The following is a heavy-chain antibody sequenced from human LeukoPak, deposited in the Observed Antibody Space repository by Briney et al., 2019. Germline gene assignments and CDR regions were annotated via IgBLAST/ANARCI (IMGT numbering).Heavy chain of an antibody. V-gene: IGHV4-39*01. CDR3: ASPRGPYNWFDP. Sequence: SETLSLTCTVSGGSISSSSYYWGWIRQPPGKGLEWIGSIYYSGSTYYNPSLKSRVTISVDTSKNQFSLKLSSVTAADTAVYYCASPRGPYNWFDPWGQGTLVTVSS. CDR1: GGSISSSSYY. CDR2: IYYSGST. J-gene: IGHJ5*02. D-gene: IGHD3-16*01.